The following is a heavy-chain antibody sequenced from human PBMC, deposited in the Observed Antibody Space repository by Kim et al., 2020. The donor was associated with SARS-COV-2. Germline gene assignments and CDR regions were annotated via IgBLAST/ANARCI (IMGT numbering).Heavy chain of an antibody. V-gene: IGHV3-23*01. CDR3: VDYGSGSYAFHI. CDR2: ISSSGGDT. Sequence: GVSLRLSCAASGFSFSTYAMSWVRQAPGEGLEWVSGISSSGGDTYYVDSVKGRFTISRDNSKNTLYLRMSSLRAEDTAIYYCVDYGSGSYAFHIWGQGTMVTVSS. D-gene: IGHD3-10*01. CDR1: GFSFSTYA. J-gene: IGHJ3*02.